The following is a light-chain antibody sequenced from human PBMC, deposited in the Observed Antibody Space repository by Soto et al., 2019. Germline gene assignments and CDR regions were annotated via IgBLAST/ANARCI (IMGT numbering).Light chain of an antibody. J-gene: IGLJ3*02. V-gene: IGLV2-14*01. CDR1: TSDVGGFDS. CDR3: SSYTTSDTWL. CDR2: EVS. Sequence: QSALTQPASVSGSPGQSITISCTATTSDVGGFDSVSWYQQHPGTAPRVIIYEVSNRPSGVSYRFSGSKSANTASLTISGLHADDDADYYFSSYTTSDTWLFGGGTKLTVL.